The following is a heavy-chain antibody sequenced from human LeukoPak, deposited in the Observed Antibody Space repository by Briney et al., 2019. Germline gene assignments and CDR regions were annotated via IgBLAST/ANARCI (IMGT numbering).Heavy chain of an antibody. CDR1: GGSTSSNTFY. V-gene: IGHV4-39*01. CDR3: ARHLRNRMTTNFDS. D-gene: IGHD4-17*01. CDR2: LSYSGRT. Sequence: PSETLSLACTVSGGSTSSNTFYWGWIRQPPGKGLEWIGSLSYSGRTYYNPSLKSRVTMSADTSRSLFSLKLSSVIAADTAVYFCARHLRNRMTTNFDSWGQGSLVTVSS. J-gene: IGHJ4*02.